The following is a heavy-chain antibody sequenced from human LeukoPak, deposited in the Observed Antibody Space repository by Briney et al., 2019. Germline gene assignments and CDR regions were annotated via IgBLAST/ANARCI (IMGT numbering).Heavy chain of an antibody. CDR2: INPNSGGT. D-gene: IGHD3-10*01. Sequence: ASVKVSCKASGYTFTGYYMHWVRQAPGQGLEWMGWINPNSGGTNYEQKFQGRVTMTRDTSISTAYMELSRLRSDDTAVYYCARVARVTKNYYGSGSRPYYFDYWGQGTLVTVSS. CDR3: ARVARVTKNYYGSGSRPYYFDY. J-gene: IGHJ4*02. V-gene: IGHV1-2*02. CDR1: GYTFTGYY.